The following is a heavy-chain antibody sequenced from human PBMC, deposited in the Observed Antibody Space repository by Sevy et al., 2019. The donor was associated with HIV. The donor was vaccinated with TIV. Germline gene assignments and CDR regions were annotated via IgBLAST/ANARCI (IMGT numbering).Heavy chain of an antibody. CDR3: ARERGGVAATFIDY. CDR1: GGSISSGDYY. D-gene: IGHD2-15*01. J-gene: IGHJ4*02. CDR2: IYYSGST. Sequence: SETLSLTCTVSGGSISSGDYYWSWIRQPPGKGLEWIGYIYYSGSTYYNPSLKSRVTISVDTSKNQFSLKLSSVTAADTAVYYCARERGGVAATFIDYWGQGTLVTVSS. V-gene: IGHV4-30-4*01.